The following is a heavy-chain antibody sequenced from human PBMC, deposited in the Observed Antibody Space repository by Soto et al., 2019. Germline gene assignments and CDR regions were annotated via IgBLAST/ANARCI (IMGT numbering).Heavy chain of an antibody. Sequence: PGGSLRLSCAASGFTFSSYAMHWVRQAPGKGLEYVSAISSNGGSTYYANSVKGRFTISRDNSKNTLYLQMGSLRAEDTAVYYCARGWGVGYCSSTSCSPLDVWGKGTTVTVSS. J-gene: IGHJ6*04. D-gene: IGHD2-2*03. CDR3: ARGWGVGYCSSTSCSPLDV. CDR1: GFTFSSYA. CDR2: ISSNGGST. V-gene: IGHV3-64*01.